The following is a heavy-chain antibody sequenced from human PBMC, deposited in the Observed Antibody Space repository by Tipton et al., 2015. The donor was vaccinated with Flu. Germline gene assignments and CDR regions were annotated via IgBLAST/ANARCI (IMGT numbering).Heavy chain of an antibody. CDR2: MYSSGTT. V-gene: IGHV4-4*07. Sequence: TLSLTCTVSGGSLSSFYWSWIRQPAGKGLEWIGRMYSSGTTKYNPSLKSRVTMSVDTTKNQFSLKLSSVTAADTAVYYCARALNSGREYTFDIWGRGTVVTVSS. CDR1: GGSLSSFY. J-gene: IGHJ3*02. D-gene: IGHD1-26*01. CDR3: ARALNSGREYTFDI.